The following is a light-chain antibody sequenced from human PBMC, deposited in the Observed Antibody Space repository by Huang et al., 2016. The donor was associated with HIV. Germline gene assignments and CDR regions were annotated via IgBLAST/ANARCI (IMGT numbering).Light chain of an antibody. Sequence: EIVLTQSPATLSVSPGERATLSCRASQSVGSDLAWYQHRPGQAPRLLIYSASNRATGIPARFSGSVYGTDFILNVSSLQSEDFALYYCQQYRDWPPYTFGQGTKLEIK. J-gene: IGKJ2*01. CDR3: QQYRDWPPYT. V-gene: IGKV3-15*01. CDR1: QSVGSD. CDR2: SAS.